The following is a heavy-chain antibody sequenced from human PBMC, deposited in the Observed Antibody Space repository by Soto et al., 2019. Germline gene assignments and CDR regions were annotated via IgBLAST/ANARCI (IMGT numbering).Heavy chain of an antibody. Sequence: QVPLQESGPGLVKPSETLSLSCTVSGGSISSYYWSWFRQTPEKGLGWIGYVNDNWGSNYNPSLKSRVAISLDPSKRQFPLKLTSVTATDTGVYYCARQGFGALHGLVDVWAQGTTVTVSS. CDR1: GGSISSYY. V-gene: IGHV4-59*08. CDR2: VNDNWGS. J-gene: IGHJ6*02. D-gene: IGHD3-10*01. CDR3: ARQGFGALHGLVDV.